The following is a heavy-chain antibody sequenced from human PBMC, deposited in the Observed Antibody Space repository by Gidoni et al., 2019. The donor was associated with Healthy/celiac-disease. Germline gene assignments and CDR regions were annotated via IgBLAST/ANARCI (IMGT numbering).Heavy chain of an antibody. CDR1: GGSISSSSYY. V-gene: IGHV4-39*01. CDR2: IYYSGST. D-gene: IGHD2-15*01. CDR3: ARTYVVVVAATIDY. J-gene: IGHJ4*02. Sequence: QLQLQESGPGLVKPSETLSLTCTVSGGSISSSSYYWGWLRQPPGKGLEWIGSIYYSGSTYYNPSLKSRVTISVDTSKNQFSLKLSSVTAADTAVYYCARTYVVVVAATIDYWGQGTLVTVSS.